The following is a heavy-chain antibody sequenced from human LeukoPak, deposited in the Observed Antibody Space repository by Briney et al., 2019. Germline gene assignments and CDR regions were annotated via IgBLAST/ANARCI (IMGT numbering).Heavy chain of an antibody. Sequence: GASVKVSCKASGYTFTSYYMHWVRQAPGQGLEWMGIINPSGGSTSYAQKFQGRVTMTEDTSTDTAYMELSSLRSEDTAVYYCATAPTDYGDYVTWGQGTLVTVSS. CDR2: INPSGGST. J-gene: IGHJ5*02. CDR1: GYTFTSYY. V-gene: IGHV1-46*01. D-gene: IGHD4-17*01. CDR3: ATAPTDYGDYVT.